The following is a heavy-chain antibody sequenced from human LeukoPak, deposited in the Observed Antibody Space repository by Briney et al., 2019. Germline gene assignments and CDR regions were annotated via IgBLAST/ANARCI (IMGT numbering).Heavy chain of an antibody. CDR2: ISSSGSTI. D-gene: IGHD3-10*01. Sequence: GGSLRLSCAASGFTFSDYYMSWISQAPGKGLEWVSYISSSGSTIYYADSVKGRFTISRDNAKNSLYLQMNSLRAEDTAVYYCARSPVYYGSGSYYNIDYWGQGTLVTVPS. V-gene: IGHV3-11*01. J-gene: IGHJ4*02. CDR1: GFTFSDYY. CDR3: ARSPVYYGSGSYYNIDY.